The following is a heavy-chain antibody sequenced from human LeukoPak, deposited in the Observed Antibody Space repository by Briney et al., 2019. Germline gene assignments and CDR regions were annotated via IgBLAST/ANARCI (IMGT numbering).Heavy chain of an antibody. CDR2: IYYSGST. J-gene: IGHJ6*03. CDR1: GGSISSTNYY. CDR3: ARHPGDYCDYMDV. D-gene: IGHD3-10*01. V-gene: IGHV4-39*01. Sequence: PSETPSLTCTVSGGSISSTNYYWGWIRQPPGKGLEWIGSIYYSGSTYYNPSLKSRVTISVDTSKNQFSLKLSSVTAADTAVYYCARHPGDYCDYMDVWGKGTTVTVSS.